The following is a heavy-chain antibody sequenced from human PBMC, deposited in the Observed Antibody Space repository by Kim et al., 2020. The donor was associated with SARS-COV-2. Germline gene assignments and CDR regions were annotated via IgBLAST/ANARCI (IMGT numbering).Heavy chain of an antibody. Sequence: TSYNPSMKSRVTRSVDTAKNQVSLKLRSVTAADTAVYYCANALSGYDAFDFWGQGTMVTVSS. CDR2: T. CDR3: ANALSGYDAFDF. V-gene: IGHV4-59*01. D-gene: IGHD3-22*01. J-gene: IGHJ3*01.